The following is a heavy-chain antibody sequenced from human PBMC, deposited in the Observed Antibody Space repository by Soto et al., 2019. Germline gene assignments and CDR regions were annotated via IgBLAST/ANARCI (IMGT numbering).Heavy chain of an antibody. CDR2: ISWNSGSI. J-gene: IGHJ3*02. V-gene: IGHV3-9*01. CDR3: AKDRGAAAGQKKNAFDI. CDR1: GFTFDDYA. Sequence: GGSLRLSCAASGFTFDDYAMHWVRQAPGRGLEWVSGISWNSGSIGYADSVKGRFTISRDNAKNSLYLQMNSLRAEDTALYYCAKDRGAAAGQKKNAFDIWGQGTMVTVSS. D-gene: IGHD6-13*01.